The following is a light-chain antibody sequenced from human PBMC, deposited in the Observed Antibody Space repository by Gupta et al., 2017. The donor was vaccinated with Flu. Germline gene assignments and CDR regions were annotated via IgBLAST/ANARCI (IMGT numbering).Light chain of an antibody. V-gene: IGLV1-47*01. CDR2: RNN. CDR1: SSNIGSNY. CDR3: AAWDDSLSGPV. J-gene: IGLJ3*02. Sequence: QSVMTQPPSASGTPGQRVTISCSGSSSNIGSNYVYWYQQLPGTAPKLLIYRNNQRPSGVPDRFSGSKSGTSASLAISGLPSEDEADYYCAAWDDSLSGPVFGGGTKLTVL.